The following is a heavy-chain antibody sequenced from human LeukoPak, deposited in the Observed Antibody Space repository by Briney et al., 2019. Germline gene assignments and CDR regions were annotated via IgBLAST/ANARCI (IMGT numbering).Heavy chain of an antibody. CDR1: GGSFSGYY. V-gene: IGHV4-59*10. CDR2: IYTSGST. CDR3: ARGYCSSTSCSPFDY. J-gene: IGHJ4*02. D-gene: IGHD2-2*01. Sequence: SETLSLTCAVYGGSFSGYYWSCIRQPAGKGLEWIGRIYTSGSTNYNPSLKSRVTMSVDTSKNQFSLKLSSVTAADTAVYYCARGYCSSTSCSPFDYWGQGTLVTVSS.